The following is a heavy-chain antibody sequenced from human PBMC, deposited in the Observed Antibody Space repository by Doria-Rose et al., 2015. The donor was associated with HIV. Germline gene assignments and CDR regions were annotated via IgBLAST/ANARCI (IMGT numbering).Heavy chain of an antibody. CDR2: IFYTGSI. CDR1: GGSISHYY. D-gene: IGHD1-26*01. CDR3: ARFLSGTYDY. V-gene: IGHV4-59*13. Sequence: VQLQESGPGLVKPSETLSLTCSVSGGSISHYYWSWIRQPPGKGLEYIGDIFYTGSINYSPSLKSRVSISIDTSRINFSLMLSSVTVAYTSVYYFARFLSGTYDYWGQGTLFTVSS. J-gene: IGHJ4*02.